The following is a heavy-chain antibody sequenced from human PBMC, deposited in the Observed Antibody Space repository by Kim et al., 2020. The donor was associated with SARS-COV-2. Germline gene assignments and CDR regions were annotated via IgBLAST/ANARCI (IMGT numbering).Heavy chain of an antibody. J-gene: IGHJ5*02. CDR3: ARGNWNDGWFDP. Sequence: THARGFPERFVFSMDTSVSTAYLQISSLKAEDTAVYYCARGNWNDGWFDPWGQGTLVTVSS. D-gene: IGHD1-20*01. V-gene: IGHV7-4-1*02.